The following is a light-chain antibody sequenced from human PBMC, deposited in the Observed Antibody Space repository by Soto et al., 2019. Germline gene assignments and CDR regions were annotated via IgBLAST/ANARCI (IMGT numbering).Light chain of an antibody. V-gene: IGKV1-27*01. J-gene: IGKJ2*01. CDR3: QKYNSAPPT. CDR1: QGISNY. Sequence: DIQMTQSPSSLSASVGDRVTITCRASQGISNYLAWYQQKPGKVPKLLIYAASTLQSGVPSRFSGSRSGTDFALTISSLQPEDVATCYCQKYNSAPPTFGHGTKLEIK. CDR2: AAS.